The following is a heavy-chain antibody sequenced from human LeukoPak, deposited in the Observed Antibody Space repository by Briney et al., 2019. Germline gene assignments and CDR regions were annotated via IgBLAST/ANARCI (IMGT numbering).Heavy chain of an antibody. D-gene: IGHD4-11*01. J-gene: IGHJ4*02. CDR3: ARQGPLTTAVTTRTNPFDY. CDR2: IYYSGST. Sequence: SETLSLTCSVYGGSFSIYYWSWIRQPPGKGLEWIGYIYYSGSTNYNPSLKSRVTISVDTSKNQFSLKLNSVTAADTAVYYCARQGPLTTAVTTRTNPFDYWGQGTLVTVSS. V-gene: IGHV4-59*08. CDR1: GGSFSIYY.